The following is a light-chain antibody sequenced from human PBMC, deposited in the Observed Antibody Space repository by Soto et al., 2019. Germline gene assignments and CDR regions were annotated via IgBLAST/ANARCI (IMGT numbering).Light chain of an antibody. CDR1: SSDVGGYNY. CDR2: DVS. CDR3: SSVTSSTTPV. Sequence: QSALTQPASVSGSPGQSITISCTGTSSDVGGYNYVSWYQQHPGKAPKLMIYDVSNRPSGVSNRFSGSKSGNTASLTISGLQAEDEADYYCSSVTSSTTPVFGGGIKLTVL. V-gene: IGLV2-14*01. J-gene: IGLJ2*01.